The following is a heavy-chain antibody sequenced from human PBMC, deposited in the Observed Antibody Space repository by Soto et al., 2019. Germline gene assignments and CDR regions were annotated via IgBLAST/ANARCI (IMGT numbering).Heavy chain of an antibody. Sequence: QLQLQESGPGLVKPSETLSLTCTVSGGSISSSSYYRGWIRQPPGKGLEWIGSIYYSGSTYYKPSLQSRVTISVDTSKNQFSLKLSSVTAADTAVYYCARQSGGDYGSGSYLDYWGQGTLVTVSS. CDR1: GGSISSSSYY. J-gene: IGHJ4*02. CDR3: ARQSGGDYGSGSYLDY. D-gene: IGHD3-10*01. V-gene: IGHV4-39*01. CDR2: IYYSGST.